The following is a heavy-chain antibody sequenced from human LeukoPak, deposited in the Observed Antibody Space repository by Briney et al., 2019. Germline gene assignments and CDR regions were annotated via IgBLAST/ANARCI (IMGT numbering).Heavy chain of an antibody. CDR1: GGTFSSYA. CDR2: IIPIFGTA. J-gene: IGHJ6*02. CDR3: ARDRRQQLGYYYYYYGMDV. D-gene: IGHD6-13*01. Sequence: ASVKVSCKASGGTFSSYAISWVRQAPGQGLEWMGGIIPIFGTANYAQKFQGRVTITTDESTSTAYMELCSLRSDDTAVYYCARDRRQQLGYYYYYYGMDVWGQGTTVTVSS. V-gene: IGHV1-69*05.